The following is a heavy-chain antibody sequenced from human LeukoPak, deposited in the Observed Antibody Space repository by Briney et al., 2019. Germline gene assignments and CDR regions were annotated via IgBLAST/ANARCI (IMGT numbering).Heavy chain of an antibody. CDR1: GGTFSSYA. Sequence: SVKVSCKASGGTFSSYAISWVRQAPGQGLEWMGGIIPIFGTANYAQQFQGRVTITADESTSTAYMELSSLRSEDTAVYYCATLLGIVGATKGWFDPWGQGTLVTVSS. CDR2: IIPIFGTA. CDR3: ATLLGIVGATKGWFDP. V-gene: IGHV1-69*13. D-gene: IGHD1-26*01. J-gene: IGHJ5*02.